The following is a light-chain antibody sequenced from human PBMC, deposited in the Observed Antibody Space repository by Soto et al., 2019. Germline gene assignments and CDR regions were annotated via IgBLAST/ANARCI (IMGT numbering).Light chain of an antibody. V-gene: IGLV2-8*01. CDR3: SSYAGSNNFGV. J-gene: IGLJ1*01. CDR1: SSDVGGYNY. Sequence: QSVLTQPPSASGSPGQSVTISCTATSSDVGGYNYVSWYQQHPGKAPKLMIYEVSKRPSGVPDRFSGSKSGNTAFLAVSGLQAEDEADYYCSSYAGSNNFGVFGTGTKVTVL. CDR2: EVS.